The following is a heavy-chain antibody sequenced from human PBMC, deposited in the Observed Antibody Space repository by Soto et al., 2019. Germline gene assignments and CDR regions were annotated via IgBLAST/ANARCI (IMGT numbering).Heavy chain of an antibody. CDR2: IYPGDSDT. CDR3: AASIFYYGMDV. J-gene: IGHJ6*02. Sequence: PGECLTIHGRCSGYTFTHYWIGWVRQMPGKGLEWMGIIYPGDSDTKYNPSFQGQVTISADKSITTTYLQWSSLKASDTAIYYCAASIFYYGMDVWGQGTTVTVSS. CDR1: GYTFTHYW. V-gene: IGHV5-51*01.